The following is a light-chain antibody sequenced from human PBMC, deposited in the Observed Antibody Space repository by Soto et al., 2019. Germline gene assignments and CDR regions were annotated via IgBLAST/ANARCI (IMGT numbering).Light chain of an antibody. CDR3: SSYTSSSTF. J-gene: IGLJ1*01. CDR2: DVS. CDR1: SSDVGGYNY. Sequence: QSVLTQPASVSGSPGQSITISCTGTSSDVGGYNYVSWYQQHPGKAPKLMIYDVSNRPSGVSNRFSGSKSGNTASLTISGLQAEDADDYHCSSYTSSSTFFGTGTKVTVL. V-gene: IGLV2-14*01.